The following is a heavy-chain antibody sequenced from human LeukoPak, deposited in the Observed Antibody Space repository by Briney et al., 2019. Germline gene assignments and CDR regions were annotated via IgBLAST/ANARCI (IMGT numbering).Heavy chain of an antibody. J-gene: IGHJ3*02. D-gene: IGHD2-15*01. CDR2: ISGSGGST. CDR1: GFTFSSYA. Sequence: GGSLRLSCAASGFTFSSYAMSWVRQAPGKGLEWVSAISGSGGSTYYADSVKGRFTISRDNSKNTLYLQMNSLRAEDTAVHYCAKVGGYCSGGSCPVANAFDIWGQGTMVTVSS. V-gene: IGHV3-23*01. CDR3: AKVGGYCSGGSCPVANAFDI.